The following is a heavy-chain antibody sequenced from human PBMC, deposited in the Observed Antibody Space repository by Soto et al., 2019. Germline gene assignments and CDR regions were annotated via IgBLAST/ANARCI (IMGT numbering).Heavy chain of an antibody. D-gene: IGHD5-18*01. CDR1: GYSISSGYY. CDR3: AREGYSYGSDFDY. J-gene: IGHJ4*02. Sequence: SETLSLTCAVSGYSISSGYYWGWIRQPPGKGLEWIGSIYHSGSTYYNPSLKSRVTISVDTSKNQFSLKLSSVTAADTAVYYCAREGYSYGSDFDYWGQGTLV. V-gene: IGHV4-38-2*02. CDR2: IYHSGST.